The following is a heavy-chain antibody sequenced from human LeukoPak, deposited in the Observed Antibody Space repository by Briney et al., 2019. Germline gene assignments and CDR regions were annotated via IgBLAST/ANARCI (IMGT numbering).Heavy chain of an antibody. D-gene: IGHD3-9*01. V-gene: IGHV1-18*01. CDR3: ARDYYDILTGYYNFDY. CDR2: ISVHNGNT. CDR1: GYNFNSYG. J-gene: IGHJ4*02. Sequence: GASVKVSCKTSGYNFNSYGISWVRQTPGQGLEWMGWISVHNGNTSYAQKFQGRVFMTTDTSTSTVYMELRSLESDDTAVYYCARDYYDILTGYYNFDYWGQGALVTVSS.